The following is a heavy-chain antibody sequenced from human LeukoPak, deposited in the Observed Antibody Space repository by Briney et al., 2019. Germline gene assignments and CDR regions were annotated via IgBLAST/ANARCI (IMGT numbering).Heavy chain of an antibody. CDR2: ISSSGASK. CDR1: GFTFGSYA. Sequence: PGGSLRLSCAASGFTFGSYAMGWVRQAPGKGLEWVSAISSSGASKYYADSVKGRFTISRDNSKNTLYLQMNSLRAEDTAVYYCAKRLSAAGEQWLPDQGIDYWGQGTLVTVSS. J-gene: IGHJ4*02. D-gene: IGHD6-19*01. CDR3: AKRLSAAGEQWLPDQGIDY. V-gene: IGHV3-23*01.